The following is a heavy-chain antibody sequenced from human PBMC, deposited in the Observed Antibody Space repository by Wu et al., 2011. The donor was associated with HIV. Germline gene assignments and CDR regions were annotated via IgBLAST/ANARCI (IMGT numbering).Heavy chain of an antibody. D-gene: IGHD1-26*01. J-gene: IGHJ4*02. V-gene: IGHV1-2*02. Sequence: QEQLVQSGAELKKPGASLNVSCKASGYTFTGCYLHWVRQAPGQGLEWMGWINPNSGATNYAQTFQGRVAMTRDTSINTVYMELRRLKSDDTAIYYCARGRGLGDTVSFPADHPGFWGQGALITVSS. CDR1: GYTFTGCY. CDR3: ARGRGLGDTVSFPADHPGF. CDR2: INPNSGAT.